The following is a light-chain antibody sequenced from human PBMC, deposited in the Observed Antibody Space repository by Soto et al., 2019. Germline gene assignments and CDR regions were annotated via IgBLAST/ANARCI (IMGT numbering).Light chain of an antibody. CDR3: QYWGNGLDRV. CDR1: SGHNSYA. Sequence: QPVLTQSPSASASLGASVKLTCTLSSGHNSYAIAWHQQQPEPGPRYLMQLNSDGSHSKGDGIPDRFSGSSSGAERYLTISSIQSEDEADYYCQYWGNGLDRVFGGGTKLTVL. V-gene: IGLV4-69*01. J-gene: IGLJ2*01. CDR2: LNSDGSH.